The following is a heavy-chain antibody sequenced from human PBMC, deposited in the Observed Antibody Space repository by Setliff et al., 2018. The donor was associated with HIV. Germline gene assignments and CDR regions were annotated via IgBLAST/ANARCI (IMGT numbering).Heavy chain of an antibody. CDR1: GGSLGVSY. CDR3: ARASFYFESSRYYSTVSGFDY. CDR2: INHSGIT. Sequence: SETLSLTCAVYGGSLGVSYWAWIRQPPGKGLEWIGEINHSGITNSSPALRSRVTISVDTSKRQLSLKLSSVTAADTAIYFCARASFYFESSRYYSTVSGFDYWGQGTLVTVSS. D-gene: IGHD3-22*01. J-gene: IGHJ4*02. V-gene: IGHV4-34*01.